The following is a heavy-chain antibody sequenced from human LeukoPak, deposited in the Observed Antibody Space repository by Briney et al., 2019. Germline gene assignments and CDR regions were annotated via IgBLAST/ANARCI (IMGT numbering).Heavy chain of an antibody. J-gene: IGHJ4*02. CDR3: ATGSSCSGGSCYSWWLEDAYYFDY. CDR2: IYSGGST. CDR1: GFTVSSNY. Sequence: PGGSLRLSCAAAGFTVSSNYMSWVREAPGKGLEWVSVIYSGGSTYYADSVKGRFTISRDNSKNTLYLQMNSLRAEDTAVYYCATGSSCSGGSCYSWWLEDAYYFDYWGQGTLVTVSS. V-gene: IGHV3-53*01. D-gene: IGHD2-15*01.